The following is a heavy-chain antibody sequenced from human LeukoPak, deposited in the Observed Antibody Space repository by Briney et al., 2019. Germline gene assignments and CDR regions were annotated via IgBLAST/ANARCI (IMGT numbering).Heavy chain of an antibody. CDR3: AKGGYYGSGSYLLY. CDR1: GFTFSSYG. V-gene: IGHV3-30*02. J-gene: IGHJ4*02. Sequence: PGGSLRLSCAASGFTFSSYGMHWVRQAPGKGLEWVAFIRYDGSNKYYADSVKGRFTISRDNSKNTLYLQMNSLRAEDTAVYYCAKGGYYGSGSYLLYWGQGALVTVSS. CDR2: IRYDGSNK. D-gene: IGHD3-10*01.